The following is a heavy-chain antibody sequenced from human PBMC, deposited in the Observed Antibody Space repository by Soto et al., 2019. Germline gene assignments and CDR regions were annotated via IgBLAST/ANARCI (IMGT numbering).Heavy chain of an antibody. J-gene: IGHJ6*02. CDR3: ARALIQLWPHYYYGMDV. D-gene: IGHD5-18*01. CDR2: IYYSGTT. V-gene: IGHV4-30-4*01. CDR1: GGSISSGDHY. Sequence: PSETLSLTCTVSGGSISSGDHYWSWIRQPPGKGLEWIGYIYYSGTTYYNPSLKSRVTISVDTSENQFSLKVNSATAADTAVYYCARALIQLWPHYYYGMDVWGQGTTVTVSS.